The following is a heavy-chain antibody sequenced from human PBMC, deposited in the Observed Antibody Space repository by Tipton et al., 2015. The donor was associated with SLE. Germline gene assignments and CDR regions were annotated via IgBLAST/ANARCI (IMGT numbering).Heavy chain of an antibody. Sequence: SLRLSCAASGFTFSSYSMNWARQAPGKGLEWVSSISSSSSYIYYADSVKGRFTISRDNAKNSLYLQMNSLRAEDTAVYYCAGTVTGDTFDSWGQGTMVTVSS. D-gene: IGHD4-17*01. V-gene: IGHV3-21*01. CDR2: ISSSSSYI. CDR3: AGTVTGDTFDS. J-gene: IGHJ3*02. CDR1: GFTFSSYS.